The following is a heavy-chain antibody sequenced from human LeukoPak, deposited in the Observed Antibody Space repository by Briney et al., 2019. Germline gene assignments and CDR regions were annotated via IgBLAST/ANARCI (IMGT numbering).Heavy chain of an antibody. CDR3: ARLENSYSYSPSYWFFDL. CDR1: GGAISSLTYN. J-gene: IGHJ2*01. D-gene: IGHD5-18*01. CDR2: FYSSGST. Sequence: ASETLSLTCSVSGGAISSLTYNWAWIRQPPGKGLEWIGTFYSSGSTYYNPSLKRRVTISSDTPKNQLSLKLSSVTAADTAVYYCARLENSYSYSPSYWFFDLWGRGTLVTVSS. V-gene: IGHV4-39*01.